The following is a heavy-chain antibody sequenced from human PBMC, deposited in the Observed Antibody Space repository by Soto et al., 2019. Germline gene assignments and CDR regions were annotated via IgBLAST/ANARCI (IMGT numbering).Heavy chain of an antibody. Sequence: QITLRESGPTLVKPTQTLTLTCTFSGFSLTTNGMGVGWIRQPPGKALEWLALIYWDDDKRSSPSLRSRLTITKATSKNQVVLTMTNMDPVDTATYYCVPRSSGSPFASWGQGTLVTVSS. D-gene: IGHD1-26*01. CDR1: GFSLTTNGMG. J-gene: IGHJ4*02. CDR3: VPRSSGSPFAS. V-gene: IGHV2-5*02. CDR2: IYWDDDK.